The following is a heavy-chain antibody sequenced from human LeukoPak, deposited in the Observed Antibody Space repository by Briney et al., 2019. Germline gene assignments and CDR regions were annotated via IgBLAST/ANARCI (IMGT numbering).Heavy chain of an antibody. Sequence: SETLSLTCGLSGGSISSTNSWTWVRQPPGGGLEGIGEVHLSGRTNYNPSLESRVTMSVDMSENHISLKLTAVTAADTAVYYCAREGGPYRPLDYSGEGTLVTVSS. V-gene: IGHV4-4*02. J-gene: IGHJ4*02. CDR1: GGSISSTNS. CDR2: VHLSGRT. CDR3: AREGGPYRPLDY.